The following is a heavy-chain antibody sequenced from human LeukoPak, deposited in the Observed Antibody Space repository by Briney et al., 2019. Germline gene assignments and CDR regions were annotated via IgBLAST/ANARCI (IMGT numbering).Heavy chain of an antibody. Sequence: GRSLRLSCAASGFTFDDYAMHWVRRAPGKGLEWVSGISWNSGSIGYADSVKGRFTISRDNAKNSLYLQMNSLRAEDTALYYCAKGRDKYQLLSKNWFDPWGQGTLVTVSS. J-gene: IGHJ5*02. CDR1: GFTFDDYA. CDR3: AKGRDKYQLLSKNWFDP. D-gene: IGHD2-2*01. CDR2: ISWNSGSI. V-gene: IGHV3-9*01.